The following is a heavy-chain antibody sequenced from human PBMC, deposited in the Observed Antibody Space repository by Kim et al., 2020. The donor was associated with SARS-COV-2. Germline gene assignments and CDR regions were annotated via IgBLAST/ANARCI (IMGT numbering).Heavy chain of an antibody. V-gene: IGHV3-21*01. CDR1: GFTFSSYS. CDR2: ISSSSSYI. Sequence: GGSLRLSCAASGFTFSSYSMNWVRQAPGKGLEWVSSISSSSSYIYYADSVKGRFTISRDNAKNSLYLQMNSLRAEDTAVYYCARVGVYYDSSGYGGFDYWGQGTLVTVSS. J-gene: IGHJ4*02. CDR3: ARVGVYYDSSGYGGFDY. D-gene: IGHD3-22*01.